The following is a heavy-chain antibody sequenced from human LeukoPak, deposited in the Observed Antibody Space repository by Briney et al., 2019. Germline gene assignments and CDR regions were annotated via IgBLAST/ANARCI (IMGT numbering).Heavy chain of an antibody. J-gene: IGHJ4*02. V-gene: IGHV1-2*02. CDR1: GYTFTSYY. CDR3: ARGRNFRGFGVVTPFGY. CDR2: INPNSGGT. D-gene: IGHD3-3*01. Sequence: ASVKVSCKASGYTFTSYYMHWVRQAPGQGLEWMGWINPNSGGTNYAQKFQGRVTMTRDTSISTAYMELSRLRSDDTAVYYCARGRNFRGFGVVTPFGYWGQGTLVTVSS.